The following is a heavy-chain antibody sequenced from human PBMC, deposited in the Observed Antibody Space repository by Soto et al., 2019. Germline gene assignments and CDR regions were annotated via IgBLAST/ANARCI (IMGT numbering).Heavy chain of an antibody. V-gene: IGHV1-18*01. D-gene: IGHD6-6*01. CDR2: ISAYNGNT. Sequence: ASVKVSCKASGYTFTSDGVSWVRQAPGQGLEWMGWISAYNGNTNYAQKLQGRVTMTTDTSTSTAYMELRSLRSDDTAVYYCARDQLPNTIDYWGQGTLVTVSS. CDR1: GYTFTSDG. CDR3: ARDQLPNTIDY. J-gene: IGHJ4*02.